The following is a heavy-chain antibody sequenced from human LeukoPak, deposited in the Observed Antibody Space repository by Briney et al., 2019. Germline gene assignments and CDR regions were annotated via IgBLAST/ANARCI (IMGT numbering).Heavy chain of an antibody. CDR3: ARTFWDKSNGYDYYFDY. CDR2: ISYDGSAT. J-gene: IGHJ4*02. D-gene: IGHD5-12*01. CDR1: GFSFSGYA. V-gene: IGHV3-30*04. Sequence: GRSLRHSCAASGFSFSGYAMHWVRQAPGNGLEWVTVISYDGSATYYSDSVKGRFTISRDNSKNTLYLQMNSLRAEDTAVYYCARTFWDKSNGYDYYFDYWGQGSLVTVSS.